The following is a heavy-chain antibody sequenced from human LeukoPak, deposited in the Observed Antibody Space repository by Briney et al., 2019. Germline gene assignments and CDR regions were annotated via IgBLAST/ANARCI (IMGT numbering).Heavy chain of an antibody. CDR1: GFRFSSYW. Sequence: PGGSLRLSCAASGFRFSSYWMSWVRQAPGKGLEWVANIKQDGSEKYYVDSVKGRFTISRDNARNSLYLQMNSLRAQDTAVYYCASGAHPFESWGQGTLVTVSS. CDR3: ASGAHPFES. J-gene: IGHJ5*01. V-gene: IGHV3-7*01. CDR2: IKQDGSEK.